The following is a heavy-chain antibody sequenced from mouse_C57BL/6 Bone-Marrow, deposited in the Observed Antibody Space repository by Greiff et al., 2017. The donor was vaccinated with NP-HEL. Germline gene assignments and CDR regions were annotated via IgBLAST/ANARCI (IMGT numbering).Heavy chain of an antibody. J-gene: IGHJ4*01. D-gene: IGHD1-1*01. CDR2: IDPENGDT. CDR3: TSYYGSSYRYAMDY. CDR1: GFNIKDDY. Sequence: EVKLQESGAELVRPGASVKLSCTASGFNIKDDYMHWVKQRPEQGLEWIGWIDPENGDTEYASKFQGKATITADTSSNTAYLQLSSLTSEDTAVYYCTSYYGSSYRYAMDYWGQGTSVTVSS. V-gene: IGHV14-4*01.